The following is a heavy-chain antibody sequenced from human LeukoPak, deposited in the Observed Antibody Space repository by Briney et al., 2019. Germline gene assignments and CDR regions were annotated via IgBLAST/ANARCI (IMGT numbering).Heavy chain of an antibody. CDR1: GFTFSSYG. V-gene: IGHV3-33*01. CDR3: ARGRYCSGGSCYPVFDY. J-gene: IGHJ4*02. CDR2: IWYDGSNK. D-gene: IGHD2-15*01. Sequence: PGGSLRLSCAASGFTFSSYGMHWVRQAPGKGLEWVAVIWYDGSNKYYADSVKGRFTISRDNAENSLSLQMNSLRADDTAVYYCARGRYCSGGSCYPVFDYWGQGTLVTVSS.